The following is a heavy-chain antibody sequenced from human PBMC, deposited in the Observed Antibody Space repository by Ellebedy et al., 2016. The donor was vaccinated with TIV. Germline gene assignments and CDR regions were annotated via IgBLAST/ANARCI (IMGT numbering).Heavy chain of an antibody. D-gene: IGHD6-19*01. CDR1: GFSFNNYG. CDR3: VRGASGSSVAGLNS. CDR2: ISYDGSKK. V-gene: IGHV3-30*03. Sequence: PGGSLRLSCEASGFSFNNYGMHWVRQAPGKGLEWVAVISYDGSKKYYEDFVKGRFTISRDNSKNTLFLEMNSLTDEDTAVYYCVRGASGSSVAGLNSWGQGTLVTVSS. J-gene: IGHJ5*02.